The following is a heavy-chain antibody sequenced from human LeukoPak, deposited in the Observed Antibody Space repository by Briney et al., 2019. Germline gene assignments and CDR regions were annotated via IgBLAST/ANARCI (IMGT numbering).Heavy chain of an antibody. CDR1: GYSISSGYY. V-gene: IGHV4-38-2*02. J-gene: IGHJ4*02. CDR3: SRGRYYDSSGYYYRGYYFDY. D-gene: IGHD3-22*01. CDR2: IYHSGST. Sequence: TSETLSLTCTVSGYSISSGYYWGWIRQPPGKGLEWIGSIYHSGSTYYNPSLKSRVTISVDTSKNQFSLKLSSVTAADTAVYYCSRGRYYDSSGYYYRGYYFDYWGQGTLVTVSS.